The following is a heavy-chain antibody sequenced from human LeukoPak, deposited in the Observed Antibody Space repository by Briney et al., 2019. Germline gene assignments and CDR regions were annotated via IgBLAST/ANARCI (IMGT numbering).Heavy chain of an antibody. V-gene: IGHV3-15*01. D-gene: IGHD2-15*01. Sequence: GGSLRLSCAASTFTFSNARMSWVRQAPGKGLEWLGRIKSKSDGGTTDYAAPVKGRFTISRDDSKNTLYLQMNSLKTEDTAVYYCTTAPRGYCSGGSCSYAFDIWGQGTMVTVSS. J-gene: IGHJ3*02. CDR2: IKSKSDGGTT. CDR1: TFTFSNAR. CDR3: TTAPRGYCSGGSCSYAFDI.